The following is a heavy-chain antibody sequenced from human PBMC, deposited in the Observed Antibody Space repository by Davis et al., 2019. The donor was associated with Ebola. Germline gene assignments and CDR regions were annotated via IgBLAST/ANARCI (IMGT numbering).Heavy chain of an antibody. V-gene: IGHV4-34*01. Sequence: MPSATLSLTCAVYAGSFSGYYCSWIRQPPGKWLEWIGEINHSGSTNYNPSLKSRVTISVDTSKNQFSLKLSSVTAADTAVYYCARVRWLGYFDYWGQGTLVTVSS. D-gene: IGHD6-19*01. J-gene: IGHJ4*02. CDR2: INHSGST. CDR3: ARVRWLGYFDY. CDR1: AGSFSGYY.